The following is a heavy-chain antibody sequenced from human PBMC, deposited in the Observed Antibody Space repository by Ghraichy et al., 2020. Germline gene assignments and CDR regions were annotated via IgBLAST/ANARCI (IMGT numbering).Heavy chain of an antibody. J-gene: IGHJ4*02. D-gene: IGHD6-19*01. CDR1: GGSISSSNW. V-gene: IGHV4-4*02. Sequence: SETLSLTCAVSGGSISSSNWWSWVRQPPGKGLEWIGEIYHSGSTNYNPSLKSRVTISVDKSKNQFSLKLSSVTAADTAVYYCARVSAVAGKVFDYWGQGTLVTVSS. CDR2: IYHSGST. CDR3: ARVSAVAGKVFDY.